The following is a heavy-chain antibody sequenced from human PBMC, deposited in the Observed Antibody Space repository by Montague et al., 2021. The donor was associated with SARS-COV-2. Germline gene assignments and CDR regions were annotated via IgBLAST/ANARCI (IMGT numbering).Heavy chain of an antibody. CDR2: IYTSGST. CDR3: ARAIITIFGVADYGMDV. CDR1: GGSISSGSYY. Sequence: TLSLTCTVSGGSISSGSYYWSWIRQPAGKGLEWIGRIYTSGSTNYNHSLKSRVTISVATSKNRFSLKLSSVTAADTAVYYCARAIITIFGVADYGMDVWGQGTTVTVSS. D-gene: IGHD3-3*01. J-gene: IGHJ6*02. V-gene: IGHV4-61*02.